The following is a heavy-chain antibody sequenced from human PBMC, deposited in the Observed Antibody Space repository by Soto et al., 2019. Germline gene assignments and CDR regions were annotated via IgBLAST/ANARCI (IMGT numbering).Heavy chain of an antibody. J-gene: IGHJ3*02. CDR2: ISSSTNFI. CDR1: GFNFGAYT. CDR3: APTYPYIYGGADVFEM. Sequence: EVQLVESGGGLVKPGGSLRLSCEASGFNFGAYTMNWVRQTPGKGPQWVSSISSSTNFIYYADSVKGRFTIARDNARASLFLQLNSLIAEDTAIYYCAPTYPYIYGGADVFEMWGQGTMVTVSS. D-gene: IGHD5-18*01. V-gene: IGHV3-21*01.